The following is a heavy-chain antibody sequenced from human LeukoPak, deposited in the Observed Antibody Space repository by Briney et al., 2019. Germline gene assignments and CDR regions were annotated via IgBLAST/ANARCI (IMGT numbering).Heavy chain of an antibody. CDR3: AKDINNEHYYYYGMDV. V-gene: IGHV3-9*01. CDR1: GFTFGDYA. Sequence: PGRSLRLSCAASGFTFGDYAMHWVRQAPGKGLEWVSGISWNSDSIGYADSVKGRFTISRDNAKNSLYLQMNSLRAEDTALYYCAKDINNEHYYYYGMDVWGQGTTVTVSS. CDR2: ISWNSDSI. J-gene: IGHJ6*02. D-gene: IGHD2-8*01.